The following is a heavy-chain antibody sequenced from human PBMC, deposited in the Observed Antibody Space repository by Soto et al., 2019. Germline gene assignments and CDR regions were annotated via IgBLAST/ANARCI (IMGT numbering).Heavy chain of an antibody. CDR3: AREDYYDTGYYVV. CDR1: GRSMSGYY. D-gene: IGHD3-9*01. CDR2: IYTSGTT. J-gene: IGHJ4*02. V-gene: IGHV4-4*07. Sequence: ATLSLTCTVSGRSMSGYYWSWIRQPAGERLEWIGRIYTSGTTDFNPSLKGRVTMSVDTSKNQFSLKLTSVTAADTALYYCAREDYYDTGYYVVWGQGTQVTVSS.